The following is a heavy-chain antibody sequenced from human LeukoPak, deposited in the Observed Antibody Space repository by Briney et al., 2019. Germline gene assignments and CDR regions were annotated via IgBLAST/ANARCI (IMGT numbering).Heavy chain of an antibody. V-gene: IGHV3-30*03. D-gene: IGHD6-13*01. Sequence: PGGSLRLSCAASGFTFSSYGMHWVRQAPGKGLEWVAVISYDGSNKYYADSVKGRFTISRDNSKNTVYLQMNSLRAEDTAVYYCARGKGLSWYYFDYWGQGTLVTVSS. CDR1: GFTFSSYG. J-gene: IGHJ4*02. CDR2: ISYDGSNK. CDR3: ARGKGLSWYYFDY.